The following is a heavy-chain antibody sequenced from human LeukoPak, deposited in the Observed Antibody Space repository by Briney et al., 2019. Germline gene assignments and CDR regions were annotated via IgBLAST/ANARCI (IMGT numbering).Heavy chain of an antibody. CDR3: ARSLFNDAFDI. J-gene: IGHJ3*02. V-gene: IGHV4-34*01. Sequence: SETLSLTCTVSGGSISSYYWSWIRQPPGKGLEWIGEINHSGSTNYNPSLKSRVTISVDTSKNQFSLKLSSVTAADTAVYYCARSLFNDAFDIWGQGTMVTVSS. CDR2: INHSGST. CDR1: GGSISSYY.